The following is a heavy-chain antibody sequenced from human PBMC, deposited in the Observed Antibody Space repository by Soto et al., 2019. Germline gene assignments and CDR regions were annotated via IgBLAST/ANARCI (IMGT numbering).Heavy chain of an antibody. CDR2: IKEDGSSK. CDR1: GFTFRNYW. Sequence: VQLVESGGGLVQPGGSLRLSCVVSGFTFRNYWMGWVRQAPGKGLEWVANIKEDGSSKYYVDSVNGRFTISRDNAENSLYLQMNSLGAEDTAVYYCARHGSYVFDFWGQGTLVTVSS. J-gene: IGHJ4*02. D-gene: IGHD3-10*01. V-gene: IGHV3-7*01. CDR3: ARHGSYVFDF.